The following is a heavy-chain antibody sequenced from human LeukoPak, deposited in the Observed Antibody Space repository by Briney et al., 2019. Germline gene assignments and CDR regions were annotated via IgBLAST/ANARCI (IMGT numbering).Heavy chain of an antibody. CDR1: GGSFSGYY. V-gene: IGHV4-34*01. J-gene: IGHJ4*02. D-gene: IGHD3-22*01. Sequence: SETLSLTCAVYGGSFSGYYWSWIRQPPGKGLEWIGEINHSGSTNYNPSLKSRVTISLDTSKNQFSLKLSSVTAADTAVYYCAREGGDSSGYYHDYWGQGTLVTVSS. CDR2: INHSGST. CDR3: AREGGDSSGYYHDY.